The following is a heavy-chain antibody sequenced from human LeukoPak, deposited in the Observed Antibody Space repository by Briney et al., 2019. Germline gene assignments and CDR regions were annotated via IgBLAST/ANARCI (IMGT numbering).Heavy chain of an antibody. CDR3: ARSGTYYYYMDV. Sequence: SVKVSCKVSGGIFSNYGINWVRQAPGQGFEWMGGIVPMFDKATHAQKFQGRVTITTDESTSTAYMELSSLRSEDTAVYYCARSGTYYYYMDVWGKGTTVTVSS. V-gene: IGHV1-69*05. CDR2: IVPMFDKA. D-gene: IGHD1-1*01. J-gene: IGHJ6*03. CDR1: GGIFSNYG.